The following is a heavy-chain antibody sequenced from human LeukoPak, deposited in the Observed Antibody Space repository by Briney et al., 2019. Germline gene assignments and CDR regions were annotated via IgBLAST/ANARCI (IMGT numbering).Heavy chain of an antibody. CDR1: GFTFSDYW. CDR2: INGDGSSA. J-gene: IGHJ4*02. Sequence: GGSLRLSCVASGFTFSDYWMDWVRQVPGKGLVWVSRINGDGSSASYADSVKGRFTISRDNAKNTMYLQMNSLRGEDTAVYYCARELGYCGHIRCHKPLDFWGQGTLATVSS. V-gene: IGHV3-74*01. CDR3: ARELGYCGHIRCHKPLDF. D-gene: IGHD2-21*01.